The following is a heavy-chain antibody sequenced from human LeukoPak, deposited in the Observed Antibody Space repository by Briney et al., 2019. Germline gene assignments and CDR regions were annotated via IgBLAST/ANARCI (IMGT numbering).Heavy chain of an antibody. V-gene: IGHV4-34*01. Sequence: SETLSLTCTVSGGSISSYYWSWIRQPPGKGLEWIGEINHSGSTNYNPSLKSRVTISVDTSKNQFSLKLSSVTAADTAVYYCARVGWQWLVRGISVTGDYYYMDVWGKGTTVTISS. CDR3: ARVGWQWLVRGISVTGDYYYMDV. CDR2: INHSGST. J-gene: IGHJ6*03. D-gene: IGHD6-19*01. CDR1: GGSISSYY.